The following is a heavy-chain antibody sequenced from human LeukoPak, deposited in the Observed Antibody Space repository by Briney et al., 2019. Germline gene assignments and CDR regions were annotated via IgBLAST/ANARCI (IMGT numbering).Heavy chain of an antibody. CDR1: GGSISSYY. CDR2: IYYSGST. Sequence: PSETLSLTCTVSGGSISSYYWSWIRQPPGKGLEWIGSIYYSGSTYYNPSLKSRVTISVDTSKNQFSLKLSSVTAADTAVYYCARSGFDIWGQGTMVTVSS. CDR3: ARSGFDI. J-gene: IGHJ3*02. V-gene: IGHV4-39*07. D-gene: IGHD3-10*01.